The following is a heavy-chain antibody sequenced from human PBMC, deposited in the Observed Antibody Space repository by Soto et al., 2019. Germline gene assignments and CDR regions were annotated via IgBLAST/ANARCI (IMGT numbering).Heavy chain of an antibody. J-gene: IGHJ6*02. CDR1: GYSFTSYW. CDR3: ARRNLVVVPATNDYYYYGMDV. Sequence: PGESLKISCKGSGYSFTSYWISWVRQMPGKGLEWMGRIDPSDSYTNYSPSFQGHVTISADKSISTAYLQWSSLKASDTAMYYCARRNLVVVPATNDYYYYGMDVWGQGTTVTVSS. V-gene: IGHV5-10-1*01. CDR2: IDPSDSYT. D-gene: IGHD2-2*01.